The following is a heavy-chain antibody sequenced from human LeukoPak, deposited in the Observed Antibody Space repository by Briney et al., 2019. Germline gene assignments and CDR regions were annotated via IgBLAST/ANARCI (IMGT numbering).Heavy chain of an antibody. D-gene: IGHD2-2*01. Sequence: SGGSLRLSCAVSGFTFSSYAMNWVRQAPGKGLEWVSAISGSGGSTYYADSVKGRFTISKDNAKNTVYLQMNNLRAEDTAVYYCVSFYETYWGRGTLVTVSS. CDR1: GFTFSSYA. CDR3: VSFYETY. V-gene: IGHV3-23*01. J-gene: IGHJ4*02. CDR2: ISGSGGST.